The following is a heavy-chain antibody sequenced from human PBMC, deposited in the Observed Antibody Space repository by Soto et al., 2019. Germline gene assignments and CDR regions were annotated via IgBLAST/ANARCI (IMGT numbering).Heavy chain of an antibody. CDR1: GFTFSSYG. Sequence: GGSLRLSCAASGFTFSSYGMHWVRQAPGKGLEWVAVIWYDGSNKYYADSVKGRFTISRDNSKNTLYLQMNSLRAEDTAVYYCARGTLGYCSGGSCRRRVVTAIWFDPWGQGTLVTVSS. D-gene: IGHD2-15*01. V-gene: IGHV3-33*01. CDR3: ARGTLGYCSGGSCRRRVVTAIWFDP. CDR2: IWYDGSNK. J-gene: IGHJ5*02.